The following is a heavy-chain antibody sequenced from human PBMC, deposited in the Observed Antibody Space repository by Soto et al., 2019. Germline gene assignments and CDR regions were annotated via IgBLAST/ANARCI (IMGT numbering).Heavy chain of an antibody. Sequence: EVQLVESGGGLVQPGGSLRLSCAASGFTLSSYWRHWVRQAPGKGLVWVSRINSDASSTSYADSVKGRFTISRDNAKNTLYLQMNSLRAEDTAVYYCARRGYDSGWYDYWGQGTLVTVSS. CDR2: INSDASST. CDR3: ARRGYDSGWYDY. V-gene: IGHV3-74*01. D-gene: IGHD6-19*01. J-gene: IGHJ4*02. CDR1: GFTLSSYW.